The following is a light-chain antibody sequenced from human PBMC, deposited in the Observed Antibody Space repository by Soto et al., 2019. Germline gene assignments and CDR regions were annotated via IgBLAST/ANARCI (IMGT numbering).Light chain of an antibody. J-gene: IGKJ1*01. V-gene: IGKV3-20*01. CDR2: GAS. CDR3: QQYGSSPWT. CDR1: QSVSSNY. Sequence: EFVLTQSPGTLSLSPGERATLSCRASQSVSSNYLAWYQQKPGQAPRPLIYGASSRATGIPDRFSGSGAGTDFTLTISRLESEDFAVYYCQQYGSSPWTFGQGTKVDIK.